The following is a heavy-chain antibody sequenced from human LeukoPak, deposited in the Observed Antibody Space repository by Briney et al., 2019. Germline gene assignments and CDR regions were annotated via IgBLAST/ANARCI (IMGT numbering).Heavy chain of an antibody. Sequence: GESLKISCKGSGYSSTNYWIGWVRQMPGKGLEWVGIIYPGDSDTRYSPSFQGQVTISADKSISTAYLQWRSLKASDTAMYYCARSPLYCSTTNCPGAFDIWGQGTMVTVSS. CDR3: ARSPLYCSTTNCPGAFDI. V-gene: IGHV5-51*01. CDR1: GYSSTNYW. CDR2: IYPGDSDT. J-gene: IGHJ3*02. D-gene: IGHD2-2*01.